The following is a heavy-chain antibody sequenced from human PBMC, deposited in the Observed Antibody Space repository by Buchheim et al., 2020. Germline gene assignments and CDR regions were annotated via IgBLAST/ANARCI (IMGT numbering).Heavy chain of an antibody. D-gene: IGHD3-22*01. CDR2: ISYDGSNK. Sequence: QVQLVESGGGVVQPGRSLRLSCAASGFTFSSYAMHWVRQAPGKGLEWVAVISYDGSNKYYADSVKGRFTISRDNSKNTLYLQMNSLRAEDTAVYYCARDREYYYDRSGRSGMDVWGQGTT. CDR1: GFTFSSYA. J-gene: IGHJ6*02. CDR3: ARDREYYYDRSGRSGMDV. V-gene: IGHV3-30*04.